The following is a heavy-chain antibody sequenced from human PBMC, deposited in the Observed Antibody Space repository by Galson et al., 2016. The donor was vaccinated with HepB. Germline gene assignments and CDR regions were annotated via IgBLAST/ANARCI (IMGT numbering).Heavy chain of an antibody. D-gene: IGHD3-22*01. J-gene: IGHJ6*02. CDR1: GSTVSSNY. CDR3: ARLVDFYDSSGYFFPRDYYYAMDV. Sequence: SLRLSCAASGSTVSSNYMSWVRQAPGKGLEWVSVIHSGGATYYAGSVKGRFSISRDNSKNTLYLQMNRLRAEDTAVYYCARLVDFYDSSGYFFPRDYYYAMDVWGQGTTVTVCS. V-gene: IGHV3-53*01. CDR2: IHSGGAT.